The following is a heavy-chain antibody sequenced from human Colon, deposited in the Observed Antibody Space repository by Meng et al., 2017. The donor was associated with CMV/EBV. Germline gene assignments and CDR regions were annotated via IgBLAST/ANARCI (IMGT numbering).Heavy chain of an antibody. Sequence: GESLKISFSASGFTFSCYAMSWVRQAPGKGLEWVSAISGSGGSTYYADSVKGRFTISRDNSQNTLYLQMNSLRAEDTAVYYRAKYIVVVPAAIKLTYYYGMDVWGQGTTVTVSS. CDR1: GFTFSCYA. J-gene: IGHJ6*02. V-gene: IGHV3-23*01. CDR3: AKYIVVVPAAIKLTYYYGMDV. D-gene: IGHD2-2*02. CDR2: ISGSGGST.